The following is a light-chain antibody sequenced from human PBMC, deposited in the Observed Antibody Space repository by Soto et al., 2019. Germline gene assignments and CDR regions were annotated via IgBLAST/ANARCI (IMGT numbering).Light chain of an antibody. CDR3: TSYTSSITYV. V-gene: IGLV2-14*01. CDR2: DVS. J-gene: IGLJ1*01. Sequence: QSVLTQPASVSGSPGQSITISCTGTSSDVGGYNYVSRYQQHPGKAPKLMIYDVSNRPSGVSSRFSGSKSGNTASLTISGLQAEDEADYYCTSYTSSITYVFGTGTKVTVL. CDR1: SSDVGGYNY.